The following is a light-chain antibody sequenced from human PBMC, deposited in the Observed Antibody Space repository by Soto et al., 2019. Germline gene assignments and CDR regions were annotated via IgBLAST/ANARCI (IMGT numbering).Light chain of an antibody. Sequence: DIVLTQSPATLSVSPGERATLSCRDSQSVSLNLAWYQHKHGQAPRLLIYDASTRVTGNPARFSGSGSGTDFTLTISYLKSEDFGVYYCQQYNNGPPPVTFGGGTKVEI. CDR1: QSVSLN. CDR3: QQYNNGPPPVT. J-gene: IGKJ4*01. V-gene: IGKV3-15*01. CDR2: DAS.